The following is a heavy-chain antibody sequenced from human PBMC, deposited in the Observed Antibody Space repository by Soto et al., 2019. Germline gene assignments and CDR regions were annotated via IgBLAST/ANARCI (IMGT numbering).Heavy chain of an antibody. CDR3: AKDIELRYFDWSRPYYYGMDV. D-gene: IGHD3-9*01. CDR2: ISGSGGST. Sequence: EVQLLESGGGLVQPGGSLRLSCAASGFTFSSYAMSWVRQAPGKGLEWVSAISGSGGSTYYADSVKGRFTISRDNSTNTLYLQMNSLRAEDTAVYYCAKDIELRYFDWSRPYYYGMDVWGQGTTVTVSS. J-gene: IGHJ6*02. CDR1: GFTFSSYA. V-gene: IGHV3-23*01.